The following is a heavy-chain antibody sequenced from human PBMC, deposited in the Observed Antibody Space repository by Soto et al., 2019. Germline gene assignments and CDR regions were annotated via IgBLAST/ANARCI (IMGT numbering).Heavy chain of an antibody. J-gene: IGHJ4*02. D-gene: IGHD3-3*01. V-gene: IGHV1-18*01. CDR2: ISAYNGNT. Sequence: ASVKVSCKASGYTFTSYGISWVRQAPGQGLEWMGWISAYNGNTNYAQKLQGRVTMTTDTSTSTAYMELRSLRSDDTAVYYCARWGFLDWLPSFDFDYWGQGTLVTVSS. CDR3: ARWGFLDWLPSFDFDY. CDR1: GYTFTSYG.